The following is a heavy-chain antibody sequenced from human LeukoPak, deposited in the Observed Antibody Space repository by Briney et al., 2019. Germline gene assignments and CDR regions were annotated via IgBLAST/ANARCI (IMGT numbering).Heavy chain of an antibody. CDR3: ARDRGYSYGSAYYGMDV. V-gene: IGHV1-69*04. CDR2: IIPILGIA. CDR1: GATFSSYA. J-gene: IGHJ6*02. D-gene: IGHD5-18*01. Sequence: SVKVSCKASGATFSSYAISWVRQAPGQGLKWRGRIIPILGIANYAQKFQGRVTITADKSTSTAYMELSSLRSEDTAVYYCARDRGYSYGSAYYGMDVWGQGTTVTVSS.